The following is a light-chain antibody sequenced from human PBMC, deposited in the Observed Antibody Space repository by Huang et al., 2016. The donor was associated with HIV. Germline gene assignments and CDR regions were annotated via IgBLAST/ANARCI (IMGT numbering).Light chain of an antibody. CDR3: QQYYDWPPLT. V-gene: IGKV3-15*01. CDR2: GAS. J-gene: IGKJ4*01. Sequence: EIVMTQSPATLSVSPGGRATLSCRASQNIVSSLAWYQQKPGQTPRLLIYGASTRAAGIPTKVNGSGSETEFTLTISSLQSEDFAVYYCQQYYDWPPLTFGGGTKVEIK. CDR1: QNIVSS.